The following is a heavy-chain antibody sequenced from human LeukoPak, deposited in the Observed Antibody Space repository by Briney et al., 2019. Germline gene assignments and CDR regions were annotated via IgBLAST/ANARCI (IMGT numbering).Heavy chain of an antibody. Sequence: SETLSLTCAVYGGSSSGYYWSWIRQPPGKGLEWIGEINHSGSTNYNPSLKSRVTISVDTSKNQFSLKLSSVTAADTAVYYCARGSDIVVVPAAMSCAFDIWGQGTMVTVSS. CDR2: INHSGST. J-gene: IGHJ3*02. D-gene: IGHD2-2*01. V-gene: IGHV4-34*01. CDR3: ARGSDIVVVPAAMSCAFDI. CDR1: GGSSSGYY.